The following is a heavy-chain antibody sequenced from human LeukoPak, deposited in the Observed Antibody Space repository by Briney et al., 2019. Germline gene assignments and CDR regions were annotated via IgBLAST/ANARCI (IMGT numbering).Heavy chain of an antibody. V-gene: IGHV3-30*02. J-gene: IGHJ6*04. CDR2: IRKDGINT. CDR3: AELGITMIGGV. D-gene: IGHD3-10*02. Sequence: GGSLRLSCAASGFSFSDYGMHWVRQAPGKGLEWVSFIRKDGINTNYVDSVKGRFTISRDNAKNSLYLQMNSLRAEDTAVYYCAELGITMIGGVWGKGTTVTISS. CDR1: GFSFSDYG.